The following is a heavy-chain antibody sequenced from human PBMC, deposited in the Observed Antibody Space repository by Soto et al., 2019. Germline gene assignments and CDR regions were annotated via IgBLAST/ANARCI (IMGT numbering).Heavy chain of an antibody. D-gene: IGHD3-22*01. CDR3: ASNPADYYDSSGYPRSYYGMDV. V-gene: IGHV1-2*02. CDR2: INPNSGGT. Sequence: ASVKVSCKASGYTFTGYYMHWVRQAPGQGLEWMGLINPNSGGTNYAQKFQGRVTMTRDTSISTAYMELSRLRSDDTAVYYCASNPADYYDSSGYPRSYYGMDVWGQGTTVTVSS. J-gene: IGHJ6*02. CDR1: GYTFTGYY.